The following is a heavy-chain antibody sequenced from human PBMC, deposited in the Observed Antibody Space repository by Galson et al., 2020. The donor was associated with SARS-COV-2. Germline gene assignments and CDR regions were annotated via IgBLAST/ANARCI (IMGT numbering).Heavy chain of an antibody. CDR2: MYFSGST. D-gene: IGHD1-26*01. J-gene: IGHJ4*02. Sequence: SETLSLTCAVSGGSISSGGNSWSWIRQPPGKGLEWIGYMYFSGSTYYNPSLKSRVTISVDTSKNQFSLKLRSVTAADTAVFYCARVPSYSGHDYVDDWGQGTLVTVSS. CDR1: GGSISSGGNS. V-gene: IGHV4-30-4*07. CDR3: ARVPSYSGHDYVDD.